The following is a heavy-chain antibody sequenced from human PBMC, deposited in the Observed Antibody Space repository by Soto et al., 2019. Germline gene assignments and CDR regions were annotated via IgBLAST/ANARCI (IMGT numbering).Heavy chain of an antibody. J-gene: IGHJ4*02. Sequence: SETLPLTCTVSGGSISSYYWRWIRQPPGKGLEWIGYIYFRGTTNYNPSLKSRVTMSADTSKNQFSLKLNSVTAADTAVYYCARMNYYDTSGYPFDYWGQGMMVTVS. V-gene: IGHV4-59*01. CDR1: GGSISSYY. D-gene: IGHD3-22*01. CDR2: IYFRGTT. CDR3: ARMNYYDTSGYPFDY.